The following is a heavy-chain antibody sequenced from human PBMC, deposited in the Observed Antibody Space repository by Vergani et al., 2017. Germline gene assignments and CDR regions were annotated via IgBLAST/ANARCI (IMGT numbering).Heavy chain of an antibody. Sequence: QVQLQESGPGLVKPSETLSLTCTVSGSSIRSYYWSWIRQPPGKGLEWIGYIYYSGSTNYNPSLKSRVTISVDTSKNQFSLKLSSVTAADTAVYYCAREARITMVRESYYYYYYMDVWGKGTTVTVSS. V-gene: IGHV4-59*01. CDR1: GSSIRSYY. CDR2: IYYSGST. D-gene: IGHD3-10*01. CDR3: AREARITMVRESYYYYYYMDV. J-gene: IGHJ6*03.